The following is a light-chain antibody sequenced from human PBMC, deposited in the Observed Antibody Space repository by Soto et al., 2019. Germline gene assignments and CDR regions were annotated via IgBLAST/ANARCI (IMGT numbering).Light chain of an antibody. CDR2: DAS. V-gene: IGKV3-15*01. J-gene: IGKJ1*01. CDR1: QSVSSN. CDR3: QQYNHWRT. Sequence: EIVMTQSPATLSVSPGERATLSCRASQSVSSNLAWYQQKPGQAPRLLIHDASTRATGTPARFSGSGSGTEFTLTISSLQSEDSAVYYCQQYNHWRTFGQGTKVEIK.